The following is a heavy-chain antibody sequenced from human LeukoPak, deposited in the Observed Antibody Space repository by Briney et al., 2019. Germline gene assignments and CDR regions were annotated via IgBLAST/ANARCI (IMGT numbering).Heavy chain of an antibody. CDR1: GFTFSSYW. CDR2: IASDGSST. J-gene: IGHJ4*02. D-gene: IGHD1-26*01. CDR3: AKDGRIVGATFGY. Sequence: GGSLRLSCAASGFTFSSYWMNWVRQAPGKGLVWVSRIASDGSSTTYADSVKGRFTISRDNSKNTLYLQMNSLRAEDTAVYYCAKDGRIVGATFGYWGQGTLVTVSS. V-gene: IGHV3-74*01.